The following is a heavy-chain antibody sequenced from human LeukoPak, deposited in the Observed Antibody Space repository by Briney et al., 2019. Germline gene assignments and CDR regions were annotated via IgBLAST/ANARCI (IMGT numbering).Heavy chain of an antibody. V-gene: IGHV3-74*01. CDR1: GFTFTDYW. CDR2: ISGDGSTT. D-gene: IGHD2-21*02. J-gene: IGHJ4*02. CDR3: ASWAYCGRACYSHGSYFDY. Sequence: GGSLRLFCAASGFTFTDYWMHWVRQAPGKGLVGVARISGDGSTTSYADSVKGRFTISRDNAKNTLFLQMNSLRAEDTAVYFCASWAYCGRACYSHGSYFDYWGQGSLVTVSS.